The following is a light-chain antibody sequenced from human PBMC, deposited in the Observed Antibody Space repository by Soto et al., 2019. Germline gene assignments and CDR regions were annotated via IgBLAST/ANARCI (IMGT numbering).Light chain of an antibody. J-gene: IGLJ1*01. CDR1: SSDVGSKNR. CDR3: CSYTSSTHYV. V-gene: IGLV2-18*02. Sequence: QSALTQPPSVSGSPGQSVTISCTGTSSDVGSKNRVSGYQQPPGTAPKPILYEVSNRPSGVPDRFSGSKSGNTASLTISGLQAEDEGDYYCCSYTSSTHYVFGTGTKLTVL. CDR2: EVS.